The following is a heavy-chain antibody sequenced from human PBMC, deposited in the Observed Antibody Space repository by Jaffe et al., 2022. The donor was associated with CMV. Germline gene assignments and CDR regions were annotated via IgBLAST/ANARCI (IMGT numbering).Heavy chain of an antibody. J-gene: IGHJ4*02. D-gene: IGHD3-10*01. CDR2: ISWDGGST. CDR1: GFTFDDYT. V-gene: IGHV3-43*01. Sequence: EVQLVESGGVVVQPGGSLRLSCAASGFTFDDYTMHWVRQAPGKGLEWVSLISWDGGSTYYADSVKGRFTISRDNSKNSLYLQMNSLRTEDTALYYCAKDNSPRWFGELSGWTGFDYWGQGTLVTVSS. CDR3: AKDNSPRWFGELSGWTGFDY.